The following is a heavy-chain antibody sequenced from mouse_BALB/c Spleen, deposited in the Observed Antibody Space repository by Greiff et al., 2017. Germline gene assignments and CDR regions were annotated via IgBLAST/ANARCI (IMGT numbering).Heavy chain of an antibody. CDR2: ISNGGGST. J-gene: IGHJ3*01. D-gene: IGHD2-10*02. Sequence: DVHLVESGGGLVQPGGSLKLSCAASGFTFSSYTMSWVRQTPEKRLEWVAYISNGGGSTYYPDTVKGRFTISRDNAKNTLYLQMSSLKSEDTAMYYCARHEYGNYWFAYWGQGTLVTVSA. V-gene: IGHV5-12-2*01. CDR1: GFTFSSYT. CDR3: ARHEYGNYWFAY.